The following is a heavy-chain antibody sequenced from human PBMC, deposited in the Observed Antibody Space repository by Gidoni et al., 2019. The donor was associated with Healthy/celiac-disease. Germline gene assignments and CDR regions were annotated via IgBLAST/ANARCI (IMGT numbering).Heavy chain of an antibody. J-gene: IGHJ3*02. CDR2: INPSGGST. V-gene: IGHV1-46*01. Sequence: QVQLVQSGAEVKKPGASVKVSCKASGYTFTSYYMPWVRQAPGQGLEWMGIINPSGGSTSYAQKFQGRVTMTRDTSTSTVYMELSSLRSEDTAVYYCARVAPTGEEQWPHYNAFDIWGQGTMVTVSS. CDR1: GYTFTSYY. CDR3: ARVAPTGEEQWPHYNAFDI. D-gene: IGHD6-19*01.